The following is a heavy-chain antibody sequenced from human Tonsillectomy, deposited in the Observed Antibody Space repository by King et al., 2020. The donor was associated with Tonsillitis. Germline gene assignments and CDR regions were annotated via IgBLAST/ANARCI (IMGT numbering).Heavy chain of an antibody. CDR1: GFTFNSYW. Sequence: QLVQSGGGLVQPGGSLRLSCAASGFTFNSYWMNWFRQAPGKGLEWVANIKEDGSETYYVGSVRGRFTISRDNANNSLSLQMNSLRAEDTAVYYCVRGTTIPGTDYWGQGTLVTVSS. CDR2: IKEDGSET. CDR3: VRGTTIPGTDY. J-gene: IGHJ4*02. V-gene: IGHV3-7*01. D-gene: IGHD2/OR15-2a*01.